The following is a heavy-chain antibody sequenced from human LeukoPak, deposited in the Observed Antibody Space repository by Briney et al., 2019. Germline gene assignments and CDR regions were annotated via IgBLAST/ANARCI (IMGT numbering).Heavy chain of an antibody. D-gene: IGHD3-22*01. V-gene: IGHV3-53*01. CDR2: IYSDGGT. CDR3: ASWLKEYHSDSSGYCPSDGFDI. J-gene: IGHJ3*02. Sequence: GGSLRLSCAPSRVAVCRDYMGCGSQAPGKGLEWGSSIYSDGGTYYADSVKGRFTISRDNSKNTMYLQLSSLRAEDTAVYNCASWLKEYHSDSSGYCPSDGFDIWGQGTMVTVSS. CDR1: RVAVCRDY.